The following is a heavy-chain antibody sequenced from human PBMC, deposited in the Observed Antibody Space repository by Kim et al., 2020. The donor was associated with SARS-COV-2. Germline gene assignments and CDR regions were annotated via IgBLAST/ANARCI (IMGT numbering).Heavy chain of an antibody. Sequence: SQTLSLTCAISGDSVSSNLVTWNWIRQSPSRGLEWLGRTYYRSKWSNDYAVSVKSRITINPDTSKNQFSLHLNSVTPEDTAVYYCTRVTSGCFDYWGQGILVTVSS. CDR1: GDSVSSNLVT. D-gene: IGHD6-19*01. J-gene: IGHJ4*02. V-gene: IGHV6-1*01. CDR2: TYYRSKWSN. CDR3: TRVTSGCFDY.